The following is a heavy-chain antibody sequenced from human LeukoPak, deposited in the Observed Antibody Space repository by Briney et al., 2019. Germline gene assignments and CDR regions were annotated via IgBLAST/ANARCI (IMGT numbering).Heavy chain of an antibody. CDR3: AKGGVFYGSGSYYGDY. D-gene: IGHD3-10*01. CDR2: ISSSGSTI. V-gene: IGHV3-48*03. Sequence: GGSLRLSCAASGFTFSSYEMNWVRQAPGKGLEWVSYISSSGSTIYYADSVKGRFTISRDNAKNSLYLQMNSLRAEDTAVYYCAKGGVFYGSGSYYGDYWGQGTLVTVSS. CDR1: GFTFSSYE. J-gene: IGHJ4*02.